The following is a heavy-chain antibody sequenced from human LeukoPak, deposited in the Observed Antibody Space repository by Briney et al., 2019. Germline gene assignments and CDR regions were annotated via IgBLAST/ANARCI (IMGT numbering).Heavy chain of an antibody. J-gene: IGHJ6*03. CDR1: GFTFSSYS. V-gene: IGHV3-21*03. D-gene: IGHD1-20*01. Sequence: GGSLRLSCAGSGFTFSSYSMNWVRQAPGKGLEWVSSISSSSSYIYYADSVKGRFTISRDNAKNSLYLQMNSLRAEDTAVYYCITDSTDPYNWNYYYYYYMDVWGKGTTVTVSS. CDR2: ISSSSSYI. CDR3: ITDSTDPYNWNYYYYYYMDV.